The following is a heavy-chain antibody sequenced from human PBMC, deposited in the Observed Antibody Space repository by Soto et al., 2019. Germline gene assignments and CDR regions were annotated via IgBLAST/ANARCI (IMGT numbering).Heavy chain of an antibody. CDR3: ARAVDRAISDIWFDP. V-gene: IGHV2-26*01. D-gene: IGHD5-18*01. Sequence: SGPTLVNPTETLTLTCTVSGFSLINGGMGVSWIRQPPGKALEWLAHIFSSDEKSYRTSLETRLTVSKDTSKSQVVLTMTNMDPLDTATYYCARAVDRAISDIWFDPWGQGTQVTVSS. CDR1: GFSLINGGMG. CDR2: IFSSDEK. J-gene: IGHJ5*02.